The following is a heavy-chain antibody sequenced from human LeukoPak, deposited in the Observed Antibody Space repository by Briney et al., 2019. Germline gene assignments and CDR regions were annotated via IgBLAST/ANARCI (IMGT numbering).Heavy chain of an antibody. J-gene: IGHJ6*02. Sequence: GGSLRLSCAAAGFTFSSYGMHWVRQAPGKGLEWFAVISYDGSNKYYADPVKGRFTISRYNSKNTLYLQMNSLRAEDTAVYYCAKDIGEMATIYYYYYYGMDVWGQGTTVTVSS. D-gene: IGHD5-24*01. CDR2: ISYDGSNK. CDR1: GFTFSSYG. V-gene: IGHV3-30*18. CDR3: AKDIGEMATIYYYYYYGMDV.